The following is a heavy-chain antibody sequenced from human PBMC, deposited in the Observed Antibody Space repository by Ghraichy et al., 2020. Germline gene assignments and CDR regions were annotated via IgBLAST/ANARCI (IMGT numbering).Heavy chain of an antibody. CDR3: ARTIYYYDSSGPPFSPGDAFDI. CDR2: ISSSSSTI. D-gene: IGHD3-22*01. J-gene: IGHJ3*02. CDR1: GFTFSSYS. V-gene: IGHV3-48*01. Sequence: GGSLRLSCAASGFTFSSYSMNWVRQAPGKGLEWVSYISSSSSTIYYADSVKGRFTISRDNAKNSLYLQMNSLRAEDTAVYYCARTIYYYDSSGPPFSPGDAFDIWGQGTMVTVSS.